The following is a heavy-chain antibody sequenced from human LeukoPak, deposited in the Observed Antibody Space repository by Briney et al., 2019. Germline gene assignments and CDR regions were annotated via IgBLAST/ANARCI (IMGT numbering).Heavy chain of an antibody. J-gene: IGHJ4*02. CDR3: ARDRNSSGWYGNY. Sequence: GGSLRLSCAASGFTFINYAMNWVRQAPGKGLEWVSSISSSSSYIYYADSVKGRFTISRDNAKNSLYLQMNSLRAEDTAVYYCARDRNSSGWYGNYWGQGTLVTVSS. CDR1: GFTFINYA. V-gene: IGHV3-21*01. D-gene: IGHD6-19*01. CDR2: ISSSSSYI.